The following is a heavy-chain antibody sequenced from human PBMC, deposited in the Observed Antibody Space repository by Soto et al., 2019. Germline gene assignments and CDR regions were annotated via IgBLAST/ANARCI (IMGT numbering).Heavy chain of an antibody. V-gene: IGHV3-9*01. D-gene: IGHD3-16*01. CDR3: AKARLWGGDGYNSYYYNSMDV. CDR2: ISWDRGRI. J-gene: IGHJ6*02. CDR1: GFTFDDYA. Sequence: EMQLVESGGGLVQPGRSLRLSCAASGFTFDDYAMYWVRQGPGKGLEWVSGISWDRGRIGYADSVKGRFTISRDNAKNSLYLQMNSLRPEDRALYYCAKARLWGGDGYNSYYYNSMDVWGQGTTVTVSS.